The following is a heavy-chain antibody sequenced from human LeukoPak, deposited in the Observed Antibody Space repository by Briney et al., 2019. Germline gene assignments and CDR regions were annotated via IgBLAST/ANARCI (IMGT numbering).Heavy chain of an antibody. Sequence: PGGSLRLSCAASGFTFSSYAMSWVRQAPGKGLEWVSAISGSGVSTYYAESVKGRFTISRDNSKNTLDLQMNSLRAEDTAIYYCAKDGGFGVVTHNYFDYWGQGTLVTVSS. D-gene: IGHD3-3*01. CDR3: AKDGGFGVVTHNYFDY. CDR1: GFTFSSYA. CDR2: ISGSGVST. V-gene: IGHV3-23*01. J-gene: IGHJ4*02.